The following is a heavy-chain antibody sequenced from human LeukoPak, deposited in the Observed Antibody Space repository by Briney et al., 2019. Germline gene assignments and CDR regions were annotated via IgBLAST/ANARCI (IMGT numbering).Heavy chain of an antibody. Sequence: GESLKISCKGSGYSFSTYWIAWVRQMPGQGLEWMGIIYPDDSDTRYSPSFQGQVTISADKSIATAYLRWNSLKASDSAIYYCARAASYTSLRYNWFDPWGQGTLVTVSS. J-gene: IGHJ5*02. CDR3: ARAASYTSLRYNWFDP. D-gene: IGHD3-16*02. V-gene: IGHV5-51*01. CDR2: IYPDDSDT. CDR1: GYSFSTYW.